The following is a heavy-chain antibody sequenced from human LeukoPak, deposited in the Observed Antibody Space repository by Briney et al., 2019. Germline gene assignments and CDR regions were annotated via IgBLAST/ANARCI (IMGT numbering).Heavy chain of an antibody. V-gene: IGHV3-48*01. Sequence: GGSLRLSCAASGFTFSSYSMNWVRQAPGKGLEWVSYISSTSSTIYYADSVKGRFTISRDNANNSLYLQMNSLRAEDTAVYYCAREIRGGWFDPWGQGTLVTVSS. CDR3: AREIRGGWFDP. CDR1: GFTFSSYS. CDR2: ISSTSSTI. D-gene: IGHD3-10*01. J-gene: IGHJ5*02.